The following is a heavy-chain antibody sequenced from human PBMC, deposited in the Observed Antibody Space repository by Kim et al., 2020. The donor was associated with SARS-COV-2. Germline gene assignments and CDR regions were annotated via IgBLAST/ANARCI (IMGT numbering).Heavy chain of an antibody. CDR2: ISDNSATT. CDR3: VKYGDP. D-gene: IGHD4-17*01. J-gene: IGHJ6*02. CDR1: GFSFSSLW. V-gene: IGHV3-74*01. Sequence: GGSLRLSCAASGFSFSSLWMDWVRQAPGEGLVWVSRISDNSATTLYADSVKGRFTIYRDNAKNALYLQMNSLRAEDTAVYYCVKYGDPWGQGTTVTVSS.